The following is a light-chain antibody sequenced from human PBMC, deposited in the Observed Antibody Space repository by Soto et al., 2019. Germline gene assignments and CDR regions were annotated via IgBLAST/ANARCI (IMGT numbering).Light chain of an antibody. CDR1: SSDIGGYDY. J-gene: IGLJ1*01. CDR3: SSYTTSDTLV. Sequence: QSALTQPASVSGSPGQSITISCTGTSSDIGGYDYVSWYQQHPGKAPKLMIYEVSHRPSGVSNRFSGSKSDNTASLTISGLQAEDEYEYYCSSYTTSDTLVFGSGTKLTVL. V-gene: IGLV2-14*01. CDR2: EVS.